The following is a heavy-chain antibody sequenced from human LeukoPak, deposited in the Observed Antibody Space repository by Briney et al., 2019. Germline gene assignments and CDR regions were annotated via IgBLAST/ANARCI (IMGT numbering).Heavy chain of an antibody. J-gene: IGHJ4*02. CDR3: AKALQYSDFWSVYYIGALLDY. CDR2: ISGSGGST. V-gene: IGHV3-23*01. D-gene: IGHD3-3*01. CDR1: GFTFSSSA. Sequence: GGSLRLSCAESGFTFSSSASAMSWVRQAPGKGLEWVSGISGSGGSTYYADSVKGRFTISRDNSKNTLYLQMNSLRAEDTAVYYCAKALQYSDFWSVYYIGALLDYWGQGTRVTVSS.